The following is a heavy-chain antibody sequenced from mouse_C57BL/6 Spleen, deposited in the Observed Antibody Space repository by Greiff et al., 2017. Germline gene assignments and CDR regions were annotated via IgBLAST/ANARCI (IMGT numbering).Heavy chain of an antibody. J-gene: IGHJ2*01. CDR3: ARGGYYGSNLYFDY. CDR1: GYTFTSYW. CDR2: IDPSDSET. V-gene: IGHV1-52*01. D-gene: IGHD1-1*01. Sequence: QVQLQQPGAELVRPGSSVKLSCKASGYTFTSYWMHWVKQRPIQGLEWIGNIDPSDSETHYNQKFKDKATLTVDKSSSTAYMQLSSLTSEDSAVYYCARGGYYGSNLYFDYWGQGTTLTVSS.